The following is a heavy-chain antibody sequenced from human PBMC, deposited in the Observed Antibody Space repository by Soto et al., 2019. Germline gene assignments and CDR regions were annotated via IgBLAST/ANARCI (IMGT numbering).Heavy chain of an antibody. V-gene: IGHV4-34*01. CDR1: GGSFSGYY. J-gene: IGHJ4*02. CDR3: ARSCSGGSCYFRIDY. D-gene: IGHD2-15*01. Sequence: SETLSLTCAVYGGSFSGYYWSWIRQPPGKGLEWIGEINHSGSTNYNPSLKSRVTISVDTSKNQFSLKLSSVTAADTAVYYCARSCSGGSCYFRIDYWGQGTLVTVSS. CDR2: INHSGST.